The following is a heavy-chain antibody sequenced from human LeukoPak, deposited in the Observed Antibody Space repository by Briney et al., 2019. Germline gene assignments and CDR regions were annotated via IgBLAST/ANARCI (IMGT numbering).Heavy chain of an antibody. J-gene: IGHJ4*02. CDR1: GFTFSSYS. CDR3: ARVTGGDYFDY. D-gene: IGHD4-17*01. CDR2: ISSSSSYI. Sequence: GGSLRLSCAASGFTFSSYSMNWVRQAPGKGLEWVSSISSSSSYIYYADTVKGRFTISRENAKNSLYLQMNSLRAEDTAVYYCARVTGGDYFDYWGQGTLVTVSS. V-gene: IGHV3-21*01.